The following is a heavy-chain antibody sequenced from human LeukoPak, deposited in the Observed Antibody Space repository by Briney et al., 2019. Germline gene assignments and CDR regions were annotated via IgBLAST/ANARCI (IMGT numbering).Heavy chain of an antibody. J-gene: IGHJ5*02. V-gene: IGHV3-30*02. CDR1: GFTFSSYG. CDR3: ARDGVHYYDSSGYYNWFDP. D-gene: IGHD3-22*01. CDR2: IRYDGSNK. Sequence: GGSLRLSCAASGFTFSSYGMHWVRQAPGKGLEWVAFIRYDGSNKYYADSVKGRFTISRDNSKNTLYLQMNSLRAEDTAVYYCARDGVHYYDSSGYYNWFDPWGQGTLVTVSS.